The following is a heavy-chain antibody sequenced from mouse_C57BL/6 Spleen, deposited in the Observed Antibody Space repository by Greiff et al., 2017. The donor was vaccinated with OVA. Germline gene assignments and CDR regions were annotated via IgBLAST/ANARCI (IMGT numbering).Heavy chain of an antibody. V-gene: IGHV3-6*01. Sequence: EVHLVESGPGLVKPSQSLSLTCSVTGYSITSGYYWNWIRQFPGNKLEWMGYISYDGSNNYNPSLKNRISITRDTSKNQFFLKLNSVTTEDTATYYCARITTVVAEDYFDYWGQGTTLTVSS. J-gene: IGHJ2*01. CDR3: ARITTVVAEDYFDY. D-gene: IGHD1-1*01. CDR2: ISYDGSN. CDR1: GYSITSGYY.